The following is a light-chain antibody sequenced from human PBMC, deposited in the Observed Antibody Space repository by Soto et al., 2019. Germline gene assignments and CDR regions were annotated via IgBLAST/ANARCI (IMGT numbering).Light chain of an antibody. CDR1: QGISNH. CDR3: QKYNSAPWT. CDR2: VAS. V-gene: IGKV1-27*01. J-gene: IGKJ1*01. Sequence: DIQMTQSPSSLSASVGDRVTITCRASQGISNHLAWYQQQPGKVPKLLIYVASTLQSGVPSRFSGSGSGTDFTLTISSLQPEDVATYYCQKYNSAPWTFGQGTKVDIK.